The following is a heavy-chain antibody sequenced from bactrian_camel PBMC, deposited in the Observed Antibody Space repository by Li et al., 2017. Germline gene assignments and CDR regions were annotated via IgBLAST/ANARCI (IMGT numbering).Heavy chain of an antibody. D-gene: IGHD6*01. J-gene: IGHJ4*01. CDR2: VFTGDGDT. V-gene: IGHV3S54*01. CDR1: GTMVNFNY. Sequence: QLVESGGGSVQAGESLRLSCTTYGTMVNFNYLGWFRQALGKGREAVAAVFTGDGDTWYADSVKGRFTISRDYAKNTLYLQMNSLKTEDTATYYCAPSEILHSLLAGSAPRSQGTQVTVS.